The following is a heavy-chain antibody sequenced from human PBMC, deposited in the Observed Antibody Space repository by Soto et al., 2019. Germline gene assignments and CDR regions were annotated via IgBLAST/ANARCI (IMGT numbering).Heavy chain of an antibody. CDR1: GFTFTSYS. V-gene: IGHV3-33*01. CDR3: VFGAWNEYFFDF. Sequence: QVQVVESGGGVVPPGGSLRLSCVVSGFTFTSYSMHWFRQAPGKGLEWVSTFWYDASDKTYADSVEGRFTISRNPSRRTLFLQMDNLRADDTAIYYCVFGAWNEYFFDFWGQEILVTVSP. D-gene: IGHD3-10*02. J-gene: IGHJ4*02. CDR2: FWYDASDK.